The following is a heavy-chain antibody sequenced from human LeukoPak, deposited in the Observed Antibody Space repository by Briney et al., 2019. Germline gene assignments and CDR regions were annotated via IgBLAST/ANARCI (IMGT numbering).Heavy chain of an antibody. CDR1: GFTFSSYE. Sequence: PGGSLRLSCAASGFTFSSYEMNWVRQAPGKGLEWVANIKQDGSEKYYVDSVKGRFTISRDNAKNSLYLQMNSLRAEDTAVYYCAKDIRYTRSDAFDIWGQGTMVTVSS. V-gene: IGHV3-7*01. CDR3: AKDIRYTRSDAFDI. D-gene: IGHD1-14*01. J-gene: IGHJ3*02. CDR2: IKQDGSEK.